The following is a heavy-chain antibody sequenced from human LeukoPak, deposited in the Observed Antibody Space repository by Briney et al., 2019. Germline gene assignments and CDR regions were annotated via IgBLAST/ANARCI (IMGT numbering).Heavy chain of an antibody. Sequence: GGSLRLSCAASGFTFSSYAMSWFRQAPGKGLEWFSAISRSGGSTYYADPVKGRFTISRDNSKNTLYLQMNRLRAEDTAVYYCAKDHLYGGFDYWGHGTLVTVSS. D-gene: IGHD4-23*01. V-gene: IGHV3-23*01. CDR3: AKDHLYGGFDY. CDR1: GFTFSSYA. CDR2: ISRSGGST. J-gene: IGHJ4*01.